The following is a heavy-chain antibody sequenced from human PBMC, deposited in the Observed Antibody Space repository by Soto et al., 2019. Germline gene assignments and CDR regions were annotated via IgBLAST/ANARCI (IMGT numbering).Heavy chain of an antibody. J-gene: IGHJ6*02. CDR1: GGTSSNFV. V-gene: IGHV1-69*01. Sequence: QMRLVQSGAEVKNSGSSVKVSCKASGGTSSNFVITWVRQVPGQGREWLGGILPMFGAVKYAQKFQDRLTITADLSTNTASMELGILRSEDTAVYYCARPKRSGYDRGDSYYHTMDVWGHGTPVTVS. D-gene: IGHD3-3*01. CDR3: ARPKRSGYDRGDSYYHTMDV. CDR2: ILPMFGAV.